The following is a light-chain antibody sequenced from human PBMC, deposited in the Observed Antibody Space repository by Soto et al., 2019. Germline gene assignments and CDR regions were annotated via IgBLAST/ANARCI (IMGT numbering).Light chain of an antibody. CDR3: QQSYSTRRA. CDR2: AAS. CDR1: QGISSW. V-gene: IGKV1-39*01. Sequence: DIQMTQSPSSLSASVGDRVTITCRASQGISSWLAWYQQKPEKAPKLLIYAASSLQSGVPSRFSGSGSGTDFALTISRRQPEDFATYDCQQSYSTRRAFGQGTKVDVK. J-gene: IGKJ1*01.